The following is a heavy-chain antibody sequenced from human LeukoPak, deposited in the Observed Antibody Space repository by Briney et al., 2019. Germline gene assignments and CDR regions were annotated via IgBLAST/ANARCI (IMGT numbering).Heavy chain of an antibody. Sequence: PGESLRLSCVGSGFTFSNYWMSWVRQIPGKRPERVANTDRDGGDKYYVDSVKGRFTLSRDNAKNSLYLQMNSLRVEDTAIYYCAREYCSGGTCYAPGYWGQGTLVTVSS. CDR3: AREYCSGGTCYAPGY. V-gene: IGHV3-7*03. D-gene: IGHD2-15*01. CDR2: TDRDGGDK. CDR1: GFTFSNYW. J-gene: IGHJ4*02.